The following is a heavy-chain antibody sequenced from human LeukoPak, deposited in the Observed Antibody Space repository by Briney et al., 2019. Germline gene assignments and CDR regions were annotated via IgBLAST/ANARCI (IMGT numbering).Heavy chain of an antibody. J-gene: IGHJ3*02. Sequence: GGSLRLSCAASGFTFSSYWMSWVRQAPGKGLEWVANIKQDGSEKYYVDSVKGRFTISRDNAKNSLFLQMNSLRAEDTAVYYCAKAYYDSSGHIWGQGTMVTVSS. V-gene: IGHV3-7*01. CDR2: IKQDGSEK. CDR3: AKAYYDSSGHI. D-gene: IGHD3-22*01. CDR1: GFTFSSYW.